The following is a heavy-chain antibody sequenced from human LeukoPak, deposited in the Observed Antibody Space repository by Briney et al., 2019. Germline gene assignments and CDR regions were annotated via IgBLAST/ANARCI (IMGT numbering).Heavy chain of an antibody. CDR1: GYTFTSYG. Sequence: AASVKVSCKASGYTFTSYGISWVRQAPGQGLEWMGGIIPILGTANYAQKFQGRVTIIADESTSTAYMELSSLRSEDTAVYYCANIGYSSGWSHFDYWGQGTLVTVSS. CDR2: IIPILGTA. V-gene: IGHV1-69*13. D-gene: IGHD6-19*01. CDR3: ANIGYSSGWSHFDY. J-gene: IGHJ4*02.